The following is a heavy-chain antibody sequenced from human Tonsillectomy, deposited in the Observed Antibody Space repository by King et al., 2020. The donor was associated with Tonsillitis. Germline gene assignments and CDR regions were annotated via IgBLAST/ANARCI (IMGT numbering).Heavy chain of an antibody. D-gene: IGHD3-10*01. CDR2: ISDTGGNS. J-gene: IGHJ4*02. CDR3: ARDYGSGSY. Sequence: VQLVQSGGGLVQPGGSLRLSCAGSGFSFNSHPMSGVRQAPGKGLEWVSAISDTGGNSYYADSVKGRLTISRDNSKNTLYLQMNSLRAEDTAVYYCARDYGSGSYWGQGTLVTVSS. CDR1: GFSFNSHP. V-gene: IGHV3-23*04.